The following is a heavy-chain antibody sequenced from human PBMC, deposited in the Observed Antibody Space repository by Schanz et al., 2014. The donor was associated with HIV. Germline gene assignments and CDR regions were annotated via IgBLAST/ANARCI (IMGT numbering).Heavy chain of an antibody. CDR1: GFTFDSYT. D-gene: IGHD3-10*01. CDR3: VRETPSGVDYFDY. V-gene: IGHV3-21*01. CDR2: ISGGSGDK. J-gene: IGHJ4*02. Sequence: EMQLLDSGGGLVKPGGSLRLSCVVSGFTFDSYTMNWVRQAPGKGLEWVSSISGGSGDKLYADSIKGRFTISRDNANNSVYLQMNSLRGEDTAVYYCVRETPSGVDYFDYWGQGTLVTVSS.